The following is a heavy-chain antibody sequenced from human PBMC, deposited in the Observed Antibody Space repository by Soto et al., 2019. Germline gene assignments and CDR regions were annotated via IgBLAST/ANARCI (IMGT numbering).Heavy chain of an antibody. Sequence: ASVKVSCKASGYTFTSYPTHWVRQAPGQRLEWMGWIDAGNGNTKYSQKFRGRVTFTTDTSASTAYMDLSSLRSEDTAVYYCARAGYTYGPLYYGMDVWGQGTTVTVS. CDR2: IDAGNGNT. CDR1: GYTFTSYP. D-gene: IGHD5-18*01. V-gene: IGHV1-3*01. J-gene: IGHJ6*02. CDR3: ARAGYTYGPLYYGMDV.